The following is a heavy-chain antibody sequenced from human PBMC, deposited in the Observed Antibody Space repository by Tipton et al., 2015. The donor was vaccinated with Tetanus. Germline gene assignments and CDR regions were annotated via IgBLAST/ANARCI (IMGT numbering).Heavy chain of an antibody. CDR1: GGSISSSSYY. CDR3: ARVGGDAFDI. CDR2: IYYSGST. J-gene: IGHJ3*02. V-gene: IGHV4-39*01. Sequence: TLSLTCTVSGGSISSSSYYWGWIRQPPGKGLEWIGSIYYSGSTYYNPSLKSRVTISVDTSKNQFSLKLSSVTAADTAVYYCARVGGDAFDIWGQGTMVTVSS. D-gene: IGHD3-16*01.